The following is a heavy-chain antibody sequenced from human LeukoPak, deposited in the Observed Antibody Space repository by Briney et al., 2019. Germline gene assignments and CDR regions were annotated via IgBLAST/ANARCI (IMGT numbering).Heavy chain of an antibody. V-gene: IGHV1-2*02. Sequence: GASVKVSCKASGYTFTGYYMHWVQQAPGQGLEWMGWINPNSGGTNYAQKFQGRVTMTRDTSISTAYMELSRLRSDDTAVYYCARDGVGYYDSSGYYYFQHWGQGTLGTVSS. CDR2: INPNSGGT. CDR1: GYTFTGYY. D-gene: IGHD3-22*01. CDR3: ARDGVGYYDSSGYYYFQH. J-gene: IGHJ1*01.